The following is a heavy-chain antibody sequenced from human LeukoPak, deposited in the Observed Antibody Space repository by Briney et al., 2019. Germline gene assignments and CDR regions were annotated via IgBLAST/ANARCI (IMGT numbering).Heavy chain of an antibody. V-gene: IGHV3-23*01. CDR1: GFTFSSYA. D-gene: IGHD6-19*01. Sequence: GGSLRLSCAASGFTFSSYAMSWVRQAPGKGLEWVSAISGSGGSTYYADSVKGRFTISRDNSKNTLYLQMNSLRAEDTAVYYCARAGVGQWLGYFDYWGQGTLVTVSS. CDR2: ISGSGGST. J-gene: IGHJ4*02. CDR3: ARAGVGQWLGYFDY.